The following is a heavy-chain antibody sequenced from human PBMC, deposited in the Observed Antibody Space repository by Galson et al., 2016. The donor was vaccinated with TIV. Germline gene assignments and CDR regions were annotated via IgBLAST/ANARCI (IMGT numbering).Heavy chain of an antibody. J-gene: IGHJ3*02. Sequence: PALVKPTQTLTLTCSFSGFSLSTSGVGVGWIRQPPGKALDWLALIYWDNDKRYSPSLKTRLTITKDTSKNVVVLTMTNMDPVDTATYYCAHSRSTGNGALDGEAFDIWGQGTMVTVSS. CDR1: GFSLSTSGVG. CDR3: AHSRSTGNGALDGEAFDI. D-gene: IGHD3-16*02. CDR2: IYWDNDK. V-gene: IGHV2-5*02.